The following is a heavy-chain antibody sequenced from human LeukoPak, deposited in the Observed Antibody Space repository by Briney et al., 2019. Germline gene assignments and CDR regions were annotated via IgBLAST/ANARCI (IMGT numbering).Heavy chain of an antibody. CDR3: ARGPASPWYYDFWNGYFDY. V-gene: IGHV3-11*01. D-gene: IGHD3-3*01. CDR1: GFTFSDYY. Sequence: GGSLRLSCAASGFTFSDYYMSWIRQAPGKGLEWVSYISSSGSTIYYADSVKGRFTISRDNAKNSLYLQMNSLRAEDTAVYYCARGPASPWYYDFWNGYFDYWGQGTLVTVSS. J-gene: IGHJ4*02. CDR2: ISSSGSTI.